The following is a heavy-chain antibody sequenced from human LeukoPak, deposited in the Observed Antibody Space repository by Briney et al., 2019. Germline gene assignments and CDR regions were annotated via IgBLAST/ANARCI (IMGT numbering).Heavy chain of an antibody. CDR1: GFILSDHY. D-gene: IGHD1-26*01. CDR2: TRNKANSYTT. CDR3: GRSGRYRPSDL. Sequence: GGSPRLSCAASGFILSDHYIDWVRQAPGKGLEWVGRTRNKANSYTTEYAASVKGRFTISRDDPKNLLYLQMNSLKSEDTAVYYCGRSGRYRPSDLWGQGTLVTVSS. V-gene: IGHV3-72*01. J-gene: IGHJ5*02.